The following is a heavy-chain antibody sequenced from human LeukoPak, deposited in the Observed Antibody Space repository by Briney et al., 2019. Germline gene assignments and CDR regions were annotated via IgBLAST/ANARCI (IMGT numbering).Heavy chain of an antibody. V-gene: IGHV3-66*02. J-gene: IGHJ4*02. CDR2: IYCGGST. Sequence: GGSLRLSCAASGFTVSSNYMSWVRQAPGKGLEWVSVIYCGGSTYYADSVKGRFTISRDNSKNMLYLQMNSLRAEDTAVYYCASMGYSSPRGFDYWGQGTLVTVSS. D-gene: IGHD6-13*01. CDR3: ASMGYSSPRGFDY. CDR1: GFTVSSNY.